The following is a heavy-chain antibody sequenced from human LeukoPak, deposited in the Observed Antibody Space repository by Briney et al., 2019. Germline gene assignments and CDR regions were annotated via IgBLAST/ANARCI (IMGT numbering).Heavy chain of an antibody. V-gene: IGHV3-23*01. D-gene: IGHD6-19*01. J-gene: IGHJ4*02. Sequence: GGSLRFSCAASGFTFSSYEMNWVRQAPGKGLEWVSAVSGSGGSTYYADSVKGRFTISRDNSKNTLYLQMNSLRAEDTAVYYCAKESVAVDYWGQGTLVTVSS. CDR1: GFTFSSYE. CDR3: AKESVAVDY. CDR2: VSGSGGST.